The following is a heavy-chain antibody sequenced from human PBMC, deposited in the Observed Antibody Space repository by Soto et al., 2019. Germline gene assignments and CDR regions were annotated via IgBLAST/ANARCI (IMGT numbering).Heavy chain of an antibody. D-gene: IGHD2-21*02. CDR3: ARDRRPCGGDCYDLIDAFDI. Sequence: ASVKVSCKASGYTFTSSWMHWVRQAPGQGLEWMGIINPNGDRTIYTEKFQGRLTITRDTSTATDYMELSSLRSEDTAVYYCARDRRPCGGDCYDLIDAFDIWGQGTMVTVSS. V-gene: IGHV1-46*01. J-gene: IGHJ3*02. CDR2: INPNGDRT. CDR1: GYTFTSSW.